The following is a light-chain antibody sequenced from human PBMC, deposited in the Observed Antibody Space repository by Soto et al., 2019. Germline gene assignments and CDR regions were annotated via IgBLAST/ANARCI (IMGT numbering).Light chain of an antibody. CDR2: AAS. V-gene: IGKV3-20*01. CDR1: QSVSSNS. Sequence: EDGLSQSRGTLSLSTGERATLSCRAGQSVSSNSLAWYQQKPGQAPRLLIYAASTRAIGIPDRFSGSGSGTDFSLTISRLEPEDFAVYYCQQYDRSSITFGQGTRLEIK. J-gene: IGKJ5*01. CDR3: QQYDRSSIT.